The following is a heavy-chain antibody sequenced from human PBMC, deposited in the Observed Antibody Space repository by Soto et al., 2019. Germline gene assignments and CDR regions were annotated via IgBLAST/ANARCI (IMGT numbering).Heavy chain of an antibody. J-gene: IGHJ6*03. CDR1: GFTFDDYA. V-gene: IGHV3-9*01. D-gene: IGHD2-21*01. CDR3: AKDLAYRSRAYYYMDV. CDR2: ISWNSGSI. Sequence: GGSLRLSCAASGFTFDDYAMHWVRQAPGKGLEWVSGISWNSGSIGYADSVKGRFTISRDNAKNSLYLQMNSLRAEDTALYYCAKDLAYRSRAYYYMDVWGKGTTVTVSS.